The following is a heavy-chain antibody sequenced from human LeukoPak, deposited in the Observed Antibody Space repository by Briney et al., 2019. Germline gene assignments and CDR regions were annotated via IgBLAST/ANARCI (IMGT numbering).Heavy chain of an antibody. CDR2: ISYDGSNK. CDR3: AKGITMIVVVIPGMDV. D-gene: IGHD3-22*01. V-gene: IGHV3-30*18. J-gene: IGHJ6*02. CDR1: GFTFSSYS. Sequence: GGSLRLSCAASGFTFSSYSMNWVRQAPGKGLEWVAVISYDGSNKYYADSVKGRFTISRDNSKNTLYLQMNSLRAEDTAVYYCAKGITMIVVVIPGMDVWGQGTTVTVSS.